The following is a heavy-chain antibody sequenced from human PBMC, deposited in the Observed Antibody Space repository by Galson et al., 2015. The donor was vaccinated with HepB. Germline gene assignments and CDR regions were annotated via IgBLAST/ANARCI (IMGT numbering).Heavy chain of an antibody. CDR3: ARAARGYYVGLVGAFEI. V-gene: IGHV3-48*03. D-gene: IGHD2-15*01. CDR2: ISSSGSTI. Sequence: SLRLSCAASGFTFSSYEMNWVRQAPGKGLEWVSYISSSGSTIYYADSVKGRFTISRDNAKNSLYLQMNSLRAEDTAVYYCARAARGYYVGLVGAFEIWGQGTMVTVSS. CDR1: GFTFSSYE. J-gene: IGHJ3*02.